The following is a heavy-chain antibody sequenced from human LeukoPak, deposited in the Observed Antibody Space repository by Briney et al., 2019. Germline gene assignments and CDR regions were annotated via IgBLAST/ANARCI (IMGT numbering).Heavy chain of an antibody. CDR1: GDSVSSNSAT. V-gene: IGHV6-1*01. J-gene: IGHJ4*02. Sequence: SQTLSLTCAISGDSVSSNSATWNWIRQSPSRGLGWLGRTYYRSKWYDDYAVSVKSRITINPDTSKNQFSLQLNSMTPEDTAVYYCARGELLRFLGHFGYWGQGTLVTVSS. D-gene: IGHD3-3*01. CDR3: ARGELLRFLGHFGY. CDR2: TYYRSKWYD.